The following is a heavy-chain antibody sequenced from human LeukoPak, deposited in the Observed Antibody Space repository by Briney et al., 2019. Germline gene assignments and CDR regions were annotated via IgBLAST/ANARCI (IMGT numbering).Heavy chain of an antibody. CDR3: ARAGLLFYFDY. CDR1: GFIFDNYE. J-gene: IGHJ4*02. Sequence: GRSLRLSCTASGFIFDNYEVNWVRQPPGKGLEWVAYMSSSGSTTYYAASVKGRFTISRDNARDSLFLQMNSLRVEDTAIYYCARAGLLFYFDYWGQGALVTVSS. CDR2: MSSSGSTT. V-gene: IGHV3-48*03. D-gene: IGHD2/OR15-2a*01.